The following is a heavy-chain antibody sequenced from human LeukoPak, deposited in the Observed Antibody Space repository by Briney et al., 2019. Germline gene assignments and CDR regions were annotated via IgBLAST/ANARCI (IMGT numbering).Heavy chain of an antibody. D-gene: IGHD3-22*01. CDR3: AKARILPLGGYYYVDAFDV. CDR2: IWYDGSNK. Sequence: GGSLRLSCAASGFTFSSYGMHWVRQAPGKGLEWVAVIWYDGSNKYYADSVKGRFTISRDNSKNTLYLQMNSLRAEDTAVYYCAKARILPLGGYYYVDAFDVWGQGTMVTVSS. J-gene: IGHJ3*01. V-gene: IGHV3-33*06. CDR1: GFTFSSYG.